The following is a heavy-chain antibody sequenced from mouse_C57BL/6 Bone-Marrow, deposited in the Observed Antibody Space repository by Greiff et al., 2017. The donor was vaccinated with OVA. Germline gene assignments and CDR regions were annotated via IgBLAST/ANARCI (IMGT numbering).Heavy chain of an antibody. V-gene: IGHV6-3*01. CDR1: GFTFSNYW. CDR3: TEGIIHYYGSSYDWYFDV. CDR2: IRLKSDNYAT. Sequence: EVKLEESGGGLVQPGGSMKLSCVASGFTFSNYWMNWVRQSPEKGLEWVAQIRLKSDNYATHYAESVKGRFTISRDDSKSSVYLQMNNLRAEDTGIYYCTEGIIHYYGSSYDWYFDVWGTGTTVTVSS. D-gene: IGHD1-1*01. J-gene: IGHJ1*03.